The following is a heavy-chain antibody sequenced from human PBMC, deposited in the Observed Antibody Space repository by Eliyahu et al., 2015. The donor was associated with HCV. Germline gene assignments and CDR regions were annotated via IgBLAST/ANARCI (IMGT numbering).Heavy chain of an antibody. D-gene: IGHD4-17*01. CDR2: ISAYNGNT. Sequence: QVQLVQSGAEVKKPGAXXXVSCKTSGYTXANXXXSWVRQAPGXGLEWMGWISAYNGNTDYAQKLQGRVTMTTDTSTSTAYMELRSLRSDDTAIYYCARDDYAHIDYWGQGTLVTVSS. CDR1: GYTXANXX. V-gene: IGHV1-18*01. J-gene: IGHJ4*02. CDR3: ARDDYAHIDY.